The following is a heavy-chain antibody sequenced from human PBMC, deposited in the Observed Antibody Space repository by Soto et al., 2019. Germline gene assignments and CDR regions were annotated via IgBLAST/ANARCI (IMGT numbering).Heavy chain of an antibody. J-gene: IGHJ4*02. Sequence: SDTLYLTCTVSGGSIITSYWSWIRQPPGKGLEWIGYIYYSGSTNYNPSFKSRVTISVDTSKNQFSLKLSSVTAADTAVYYCARSYDYLDYWGQGTLVTVS. CDR2: IYYSGST. CDR1: GGSIITSY. V-gene: IGHV4-59*07. D-gene: IGHD3-3*01. CDR3: ARSYDYLDY.